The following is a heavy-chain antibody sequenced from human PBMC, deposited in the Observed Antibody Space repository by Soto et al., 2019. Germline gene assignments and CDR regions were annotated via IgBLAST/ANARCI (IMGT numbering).Heavy chain of an antibody. CDR2: ISAYNGNT. Sequence: QVQLVQSGAEVKKPGASVKVSCKASGYTFTSYAISWVRQAPGQGLEWMGWISAYNGNTNYAQKRKGRVPMTTDTATTTADMELRSLRSDVTAVYSGPGSGAPAGYWGQGTLVTVSS. V-gene: IGHV1-18*01. J-gene: IGHJ4*02. CDR3: PGSGAPAGY. CDR1: GYTFTSYA. D-gene: IGHD3-10*01.